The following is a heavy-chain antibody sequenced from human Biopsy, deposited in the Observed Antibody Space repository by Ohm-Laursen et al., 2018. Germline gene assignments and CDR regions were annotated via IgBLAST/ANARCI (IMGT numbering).Heavy chain of an antibody. V-gene: IGHV1-8*01. CDR3: VRTPTISVGGTWSRYWFFDI. J-gene: IGHJ2*01. CDR1: GYSLTSHD. D-gene: IGHD6-19*01. Sequence: ASVKVSCKASGYSLTSHDINWVRQAPGQGPEWMGWINPNNGNTGYAPQFQGRVSMTTDTSISTAYMELSGPTFEDTAVYYCVRTPTISVGGTWSRYWFFDIWGRGTLITVSS. CDR2: INPNNGNT.